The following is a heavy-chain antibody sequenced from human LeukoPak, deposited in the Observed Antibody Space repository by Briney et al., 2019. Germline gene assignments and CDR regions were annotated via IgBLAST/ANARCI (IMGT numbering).Heavy chain of an antibody. CDR2: ISNSGST. CDR3: ARHGAVAGSALFDY. J-gene: IGHJ4*02. Sequence: KPSETLSLTCTVSGGSISSYYWSWIRQPPGKGLEWIGYISNSGSTNYNSSLKSRVTISVDTSKNQFSLTLSSVTATDTAVYYCARHGAVAGSALFDYGGQGTLVTVSA. CDR1: GGSISSYY. D-gene: IGHD6-19*01. V-gene: IGHV4-59*08.